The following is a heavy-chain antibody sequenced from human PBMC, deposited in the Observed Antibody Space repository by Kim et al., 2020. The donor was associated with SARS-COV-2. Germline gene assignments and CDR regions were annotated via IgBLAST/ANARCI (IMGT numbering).Heavy chain of an antibody. J-gene: IGHJ4*02. CDR2: IYPGDSDT. CDR1: GYSFTSYW. V-gene: IGHV5-51*01. D-gene: IGHD3-22*01. CDR3: ARRSPYYYDSSGYFLDY. Sequence: GESLKISCKGSGYSFTSYWIGWVRQMPGKGLEWMGIIYPGDSDTRYSPSFQGQVTISADKSISTAYLQWSSLKASDTAMYYCARRSPYYYDSSGYFLDYWGQGTLVTVSS.